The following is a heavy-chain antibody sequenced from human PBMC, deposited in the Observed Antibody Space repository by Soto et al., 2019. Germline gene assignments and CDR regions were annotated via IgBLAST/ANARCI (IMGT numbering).Heavy chain of an antibody. J-gene: IGHJ4*02. V-gene: IGHV3-7*03. D-gene: IGHD3-3*01. CDR1: GFSFGTYW. CDR3: ARDVGPITIFGEALSGYFDF. Sequence: GSLRLSCAVSGFSFGTYWMSWVRQAPGKGLEWLASIKQDGSERYYLDSVKGRFTISRDNAKDSLSLQMNSLRGEDTAFYYCARDVGPITIFGEALSGYFDFWGQGTLVTVSS. CDR2: IKQDGSER.